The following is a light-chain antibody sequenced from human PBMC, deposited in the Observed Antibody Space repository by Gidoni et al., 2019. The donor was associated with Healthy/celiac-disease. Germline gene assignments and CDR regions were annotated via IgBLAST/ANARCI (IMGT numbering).Light chain of an antibody. CDR3: QQYNSYFTWT. CDR1: QSISSW. J-gene: IGKJ1*01. Sequence: DIQMTQSPSTLSASVGDRVTITCRASQSISSWLAWYQQKPGKAPKLLIYKASSLERGVPSRVSGRGYGKEFNLNISSLETDDFGTYYCQQYNSYFTWTFGQGTKVEIK. CDR2: KAS. V-gene: IGKV1-5*03.